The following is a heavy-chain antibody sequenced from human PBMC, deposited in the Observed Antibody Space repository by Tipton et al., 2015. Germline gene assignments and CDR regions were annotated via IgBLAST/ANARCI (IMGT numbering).Heavy chain of an antibody. V-gene: IGHV4-59*08. J-gene: IGHJ4*02. CDR1: GGSISSYY. Sequence: TLSLTCTVSGGSISSYYWSWIRQPPGKGLEWIGYIYYSGSTNYNPSLKSRVTISVDTSKNQFSLKLTSVTAADTAVYYCACQDYESLTRDYQTVDYWGQGTLVTVSS. CDR2: IYYSGST. CDR3: ACQDYESLTRDYQTVDY. D-gene: IGHD3-9*01.